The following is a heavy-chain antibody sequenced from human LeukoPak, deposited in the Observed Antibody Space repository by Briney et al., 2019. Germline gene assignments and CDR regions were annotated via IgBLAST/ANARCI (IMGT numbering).Heavy chain of an antibody. CDR3: ARVVGATSFDY. CDR2: ISYDGSNK. D-gene: IGHD1-26*01. Sequence: GGSLRLSCAASGFTFSSYAMHWVRQAPGKGLEWVAVISYDGSNKYYADSVKGRFTISRDNSKNTLYLQMNSLRAEDMAVYYCARVVGATSFDYWGQGTLVTVSS. J-gene: IGHJ4*02. V-gene: IGHV3-30-3*01. CDR1: GFTFSSYA.